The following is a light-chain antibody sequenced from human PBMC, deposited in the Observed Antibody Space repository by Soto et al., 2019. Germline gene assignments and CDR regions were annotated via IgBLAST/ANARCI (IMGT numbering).Light chain of an antibody. J-gene: IGKJ3*01. CDR2: DAS. CDR1: QRVSSY. V-gene: IGKV3-11*01. Sequence: EIVLTQSPATLSLSPGDRATLSCRASQRVSSYLAWYQQNPGQAPRLLIYDASNRATGIPARFSGSGSGTDFTLTISSLEPEDFAVYYCQQRSNWPLTFGPGTKVDIK. CDR3: QQRSNWPLT.